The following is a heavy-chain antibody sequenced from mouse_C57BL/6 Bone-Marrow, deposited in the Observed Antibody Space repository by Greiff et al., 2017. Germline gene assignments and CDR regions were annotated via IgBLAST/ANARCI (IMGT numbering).Heavy chain of an antibody. Sequence: QVQLKQPGAELVKPGASVKMSCKASGYTFTSYWITWVKQRPGQGLEWIGDIYPGSGCTNYNEKFKSKATLTVDTSSSTAYMQLSSLTSEDSAVYYCARSIFYSFAYWGQGTLVTVSA. J-gene: IGHJ3*01. V-gene: IGHV1-55*01. CDR1: GYTFTSYW. CDR3: ARSIFYSFAY. D-gene: IGHD2-1*01. CDR2: IYPGSGCT.